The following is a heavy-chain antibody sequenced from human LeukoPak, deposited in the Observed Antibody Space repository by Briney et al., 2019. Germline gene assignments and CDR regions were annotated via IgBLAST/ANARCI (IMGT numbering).Heavy chain of an antibody. CDR1: GFTISSSW. V-gene: IGHV3-74*01. CDR2: INGDGSRT. J-gene: IGHJ4*02. D-gene: IGHD1-26*01. CDR3: ARALGSPLDY. Sequence: PGGSLRLSCAASGFTISSSWMHWVRQGPGTGLVWVSGINGDGSRTTYADSVKGRFTISRDNAKNTLYLQMNSLRAEDTAVYYCARALGSPLDYWGQGTLVTVSS.